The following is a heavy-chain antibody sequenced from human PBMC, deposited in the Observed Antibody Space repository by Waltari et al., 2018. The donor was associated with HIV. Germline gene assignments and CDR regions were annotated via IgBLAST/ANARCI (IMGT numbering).Heavy chain of an antibody. D-gene: IGHD2-2*01. Sequence: EVQLVESGGGLVQPGRSLRLSCTGSGFTFGDYAMSWFRQAPGKGLEWVGFIRRKAYGGTTEYAASVKGRISISRDDSKNIAHLQMNSLKTVDTAVYYCTRDGGRGIVVVPAATFDYWGQGTLVTVSS. CDR1: GFTFGDYA. J-gene: IGHJ4*02. CDR2: IRRKAYGGTT. V-gene: IGHV3-49*03. CDR3: TRDGGRGIVVVPAATFDY.